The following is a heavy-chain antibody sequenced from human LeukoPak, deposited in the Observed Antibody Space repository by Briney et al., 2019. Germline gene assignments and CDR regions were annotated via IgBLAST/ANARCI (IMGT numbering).Heavy chain of an antibody. D-gene: IGHD4-17*01. CDR3: ARDLYGVSHDY. CDR2: IYSSGMT. Sequence: GGSLRLSCAASGFTVSSNYMSWVRQAPGKGLEWVSVIYSSGMTYYADSVKGRFTISRDNSKNTLYLHMNGLRAEDTAVYYCARDLYGVSHDYWGQGTLVTVSS. CDR1: GFTVSSNY. J-gene: IGHJ4*02. V-gene: IGHV3-53*01.